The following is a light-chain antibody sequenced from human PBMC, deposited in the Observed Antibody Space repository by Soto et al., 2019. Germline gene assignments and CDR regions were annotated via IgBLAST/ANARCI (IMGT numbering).Light chain of an antibody. CDR1: HTVSSNF. J-gene: IGKJ4*01. Sequence: NGFSQSPGTLSLSQGERATLSCRASHTVSSNFLAWYQEKPGQGPRLLIYGASTRATGIPDRFSGSGSGTDFTLTISRLDPEDFAVYYCRQYGRSLEFAVGGGTKVDI. CDR3: RQYGRSLEFA. V-gene: IGKV3-20*01. CDR2: GAS.